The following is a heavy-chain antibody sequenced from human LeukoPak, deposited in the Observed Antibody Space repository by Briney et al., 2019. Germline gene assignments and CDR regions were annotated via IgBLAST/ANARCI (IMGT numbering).Heavy chain of an antibody. Sequence: PGGSLRLSCAASGFTFSSYAMSWVRQAPGKGLEWVSPISGGGDITYYADSVRGRFTISRDNSKDTLFLQMHSLRPGDTAVYYCVREDTPATANYWGQGTLVTISS. CDR1: GFTFSSYA. D-gene: IGHD2-21*02. CDR3: VREDTPATANY. V-gene: IGHV3-23*01. CDR2: ISGGGDIT. J-gene: IGHJ4*02.